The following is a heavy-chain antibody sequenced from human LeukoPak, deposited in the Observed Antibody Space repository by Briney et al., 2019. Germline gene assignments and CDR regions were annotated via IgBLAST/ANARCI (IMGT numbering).Heavy chain of an antibody. D-gene: IGHD3/OR15-3a*01. V-gene: IGHV4-59*08. CDR2: IYYSGST. J-gene: IGHJ4*02. CDR3: ARLSPGSLDMFDY. CDR1: GGSISSYY. Sequence: SETPSLTCTVSGGSISSYYWSWIRQPPGKGLEWIGYIYYSGSTNYNPSLKSRVTISVDTSKNQFSLKLSSVTAADTAVYYCARLSPGSLDMFDYWGQGTLVTVSS.